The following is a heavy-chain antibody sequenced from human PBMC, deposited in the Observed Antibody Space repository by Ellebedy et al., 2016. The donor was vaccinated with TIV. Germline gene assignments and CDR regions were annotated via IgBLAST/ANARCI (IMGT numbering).Heavy chain of an antibody. CDR3: ARDLDKSSGWYGGAAY. CDR2: ISYDGSSK. CDR1: GSTFNSYA. V-gene: IGHV3-30-3*01. Sequence: PGGSLRLSFAASGSTFNSYAMHWVRQATGKGLEWVAVISYDGSSKYYADSVKGRFTISRDNSMTTLYLEMNSLRAEDTAVYYCARDLDKSSGWYGGAAYWGQGTQVTVSS. D-gene: IGHD6-19*01. J-gene: IGHJ4*02.